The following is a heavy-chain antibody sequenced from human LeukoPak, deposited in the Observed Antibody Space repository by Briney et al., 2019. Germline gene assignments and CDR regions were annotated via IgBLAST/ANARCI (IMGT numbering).Heavy chain of an antibody. J-gene: IGHJ5*02. CDR2: IYPGGSDT. Sequence: GESLKIPCKGSGYSFTSYWIGWVRQMPGKGLEWMGIIYPGGSDTRYSPSFQGQVTISADKSISTAYLQWSSLKASDTAMYYCARSYYDILTGYSWFDPWGQGTLVTVSS. D-gene: IGHD3-9*01. CDR3: ARSYYDILTGYSWFDP. V-gene: IGHV5-51*01. CDR1: GYSFTSYW.